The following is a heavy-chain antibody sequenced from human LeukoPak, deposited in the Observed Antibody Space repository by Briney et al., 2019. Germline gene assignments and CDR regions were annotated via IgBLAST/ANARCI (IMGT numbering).Heavy chain of an antibody. CDR3: ARDPDLPYYYDSSGYQPFSDY. J-gene: IGHJ4*02. Sequence: EASVKVSCKASGYTFTSYYMHWVRQAPGQGLEWMGIINPSCGSTSYAQKFQGRVTMTRDTSTSTVYMELSSLRSEDTAVYYCARDPDLPYYYDSSGYQPFSDYWGQGTLVTVSS. CDR1: GYTFTSYY. D-gene: IGHD3-22*01. CDR2: INPSCGST. V-gene: IGHV1-46*01.